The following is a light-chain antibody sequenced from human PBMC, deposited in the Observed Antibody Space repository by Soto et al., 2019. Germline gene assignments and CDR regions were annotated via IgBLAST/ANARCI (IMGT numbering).Light chain of an antibody. CDR1: QSITTW. J-gene: IGKJ2*01. CDR3: QQYYSYT. CDR2: HAS. Sequence: DIPMTQSPSTLSASVGDRVTITCRASQSITTWLAWYQQKPGIAPRLLIYHASSLESGVPSRFSGSGSGTEFTLTITSLQPDDFATYYCQQYYSYTFGQGTKLEI. V-gene: IGKV1-5*01.